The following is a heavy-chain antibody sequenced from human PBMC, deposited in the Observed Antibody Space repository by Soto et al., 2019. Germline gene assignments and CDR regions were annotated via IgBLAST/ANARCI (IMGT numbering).Heavy chain of an antibody. CDR2: IYYSVST. J-gene: IGHJ4*02. CDR1: GGSISSGGYY. CDR3: ARGHHSSGYCFDY. D-gene: IGHD3-22*01. V-gene: IGHV4-31*03. Sequence: QVQLQESGPGLVKPSQTLSLTCTVSGGSISSGGYYWSWIRQHPGKGLEWIGYIYYSVSTYYNPSLKSRVTLSVDTSKNQFSLKLRSVSASDTAVYYCARGHHSSGYCFDYWGQGTRLTVSS.